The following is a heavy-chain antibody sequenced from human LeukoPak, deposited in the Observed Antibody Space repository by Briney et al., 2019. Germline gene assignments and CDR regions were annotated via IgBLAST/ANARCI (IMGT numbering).Heavy chain of an antibody. D-gene: IGHD6-19*01. CDR1: GGSISSYY. J-gene: IGHJ4*02. CDR2: IYYSGST. V-gene: IGHV4-59*01. CDR3: ATAGWQWLAFDY. Sequence: TSETLSLTCTVSGGSISSYYWSWIRQPPGKGLEWIGYIYYSGSTNYNPSLKSRVTISVDTSKSQFSLKLSSVTAADTAVYYCATAGWQWLAFDYWGQGTLVTVSS.